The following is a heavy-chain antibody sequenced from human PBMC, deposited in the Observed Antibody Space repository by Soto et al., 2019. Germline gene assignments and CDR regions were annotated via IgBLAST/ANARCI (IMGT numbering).Heavy chain of an antibody. Sequence: PGGSLRLSCTATGFTFGDYAMSWFRQAPGKGLEWVGFIRSKAYGGTTEYAASVKGRFTISRDDSKSIAYLQMNSLKTEDTALYYFTGEVYCSGGSCYSGWFDPWGQGTLVTVSS. V-gene: IGHV3-49*03. J-gene: IGHJ5*02. CDR2: IRSKAYGGTT. D-gene: IGHD2-15*01. CDR3: TGEVYCSGGSCYSGWFDP. CDR1: GFTFGDYA.